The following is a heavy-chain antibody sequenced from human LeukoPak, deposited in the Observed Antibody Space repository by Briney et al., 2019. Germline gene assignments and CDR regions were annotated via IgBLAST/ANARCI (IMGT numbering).Heavy chain of an antibody. CDR2: INPNSGGT. CDR3: ARDRGYCSSTSCSGPWFDP. CDR1: GYTFTGYY. J-gene: IGHJ5*02. V-gene: IGHV1-2*02. Sequence: ASVKVSCKASGYTFTGYYIHWVRQAPGQGLEWMGWINPNSGGTNYAQKFQGRVTMTRDTSISTTYMELSRLRSDDTAVYYCARDRGYCSSTSCSGPWFDPWGQGTLVTVSS. D-gene: IGHD2-2*03.